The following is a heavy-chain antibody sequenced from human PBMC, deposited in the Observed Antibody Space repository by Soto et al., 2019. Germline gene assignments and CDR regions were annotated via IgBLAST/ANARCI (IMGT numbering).Heavy chain of an antibody. CDR1: GGSFSGYY. CDR2: INHSGST. D-gene: IGHD2-15*01. J-gene: IGHJ5*02. CDR3: ARGRKGIDCSGGSCYGGDNWFDP. V-gene: IGHV4-34*01. Sequence: SETLSLTCAVYGGSFSGYYWSWIRQPPGKGLEWIGEINHSGSTNYNPSLKSRVTISVDTSKNQFSLKLSSVTAADTAVYYCARGRKGIDCSGGSCYGGDNWFDPWGQGTLVTVSS.